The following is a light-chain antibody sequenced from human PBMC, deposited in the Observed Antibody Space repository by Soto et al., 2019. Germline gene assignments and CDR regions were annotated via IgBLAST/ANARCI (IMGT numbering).Light chain of an antibody. Sequence: IQLTQSPSSLSASVGDRVTITCRASQGISSYLAWCQQKPGKAPKLLIYAASTLQSGVPSRFSGSGSGTDFTLTISSLQPEDFATYYCQQLNSYPMYTFGQGTKLEIK. CDR2: AAS. CDR3: QQLNSYPMYT. CDR1: QGISSY. V-gene: IGKV1-9*01. J-gene: IGKJ2*01.